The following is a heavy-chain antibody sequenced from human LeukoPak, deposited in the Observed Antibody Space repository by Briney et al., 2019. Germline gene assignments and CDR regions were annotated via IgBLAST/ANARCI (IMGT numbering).Heavy chain of an antibody. Sequence: SETLSLTCSVSGGSIRSGDHHWAWVRQPPGKGLEFIGSLDESGRPYYNPPLKSRVSISGDTSGKQFSLTLTSVTAADTAVYFCARDLGGYPFFMDVWGRGTTVIVSS. J-gene: IGHJ6*03. CDR2: LDESGRP. D-gene: IGHD2-15*01. CDR1: GGSIRSGDHH. V-gene: IGHV4-39*07. CDR3: ARDLGGYPFFMDV.